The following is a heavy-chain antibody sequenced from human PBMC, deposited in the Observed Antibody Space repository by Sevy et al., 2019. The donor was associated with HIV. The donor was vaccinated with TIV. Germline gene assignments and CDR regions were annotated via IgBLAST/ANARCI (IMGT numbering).Heavy chain of an antibody. D-gene: IGHD6-19*01. CDR3: ARESIAVAGIGYYFNY. CDR2: IWYDATNK. V-gene: IGHV3-33*08. Sequence: GESLKISCTASGFTFSSYEMNWVRQAPGKGLEWVAVIWYDATNKEYADSVKGRFTISRDNSKNTLYLQMNSLRAEDTAVYYCARESIAVAGIGYYFNYWGQGTLVTVSS. J-gene: IGHJ4*02. CDR1: GFTFSSYE.